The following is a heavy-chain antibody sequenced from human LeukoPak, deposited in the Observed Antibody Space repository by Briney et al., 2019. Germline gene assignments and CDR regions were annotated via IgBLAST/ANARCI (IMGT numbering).Heavy chain of an antibody. CDR3: ARGGSSWYRY. Sequence: SETLSLTCTVSGVSISSYYWSWIRQPPGKGLEWIGYIYYSGSTNYNPSLKSRVTISVDTSKDQFSLKLSSVTAADTAVYYCARGGSSWYRYWGQGTLVTVSS. D-gene: IGHD6-13*01. J-gene: IGHJ4*02. CDR2: IYYSGST. CDR1: GVSISSYY. V-gene: IGHV4-59*01.